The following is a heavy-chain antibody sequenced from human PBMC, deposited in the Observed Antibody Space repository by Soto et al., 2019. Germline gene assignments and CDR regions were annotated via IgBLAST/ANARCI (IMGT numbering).Heavy chain of an antibody. Sequence: QVQLVQSGAEVKKPGSSVKVSCKASGGTFSSYAISWVRQAPGLGLEWMGGIIPIFGTADYAQKVQGRVTITADESTSTAYIERSSLRSEDTAVYYCATMKGGSQYYYYGLDVWGQGTTVTVSS. CDR1: GGTFSSYA. CDR2: IIPIFGTA. CDR3: ATMKGGSQYYYYGLDV. J-gene: IGHJ6*02. D-gene: IGHD3-10*01. V-gene: IGHV1-69*12.